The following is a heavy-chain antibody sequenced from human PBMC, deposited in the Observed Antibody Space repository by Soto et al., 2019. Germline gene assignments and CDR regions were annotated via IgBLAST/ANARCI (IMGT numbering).Heavy chain of an antibody. CDR2: IKSKTDGGTT. D-gene: IGHD3-22*01. V-gene: IGHV3-15*01. CDR1: GFTFTNAW. CDR3: TTDPTTPEYYYDSSGPQRFDP. Sequence: GGSLRLSCAASGFTFTNAWMSWVRQAPGKGLEWVARIKSKTDGGTTDYAAPVKGRFTISRDDSKNTLYLQMNSLKTEDTAVYYCTTDPTTPEYYYDSSGPQRFDPWGQGTLVTVSS. J-gene: IGHJ5*02.